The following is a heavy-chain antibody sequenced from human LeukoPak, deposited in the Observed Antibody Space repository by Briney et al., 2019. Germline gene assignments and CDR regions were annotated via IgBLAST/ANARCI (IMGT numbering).Heavy chain of an antibody. Sequence: SVKVSCKASGGTFSSYAISWVRQAPGQGLEWMGRIIPILGTANYAQKFQGRVTITADKSTSTAYMELSSLRSEDTAVYYCARARITMVRGVIADAFDIWGQGTMVTVSS. V-gene: IGHV1-69*04. CDR1: GGTFSSYA. CDR3: ARARITMVRGVIADAFDI. CDR2: IIPILGTA. J-gene: IGHJ3*02. D-gene: IGHD3-10*01.